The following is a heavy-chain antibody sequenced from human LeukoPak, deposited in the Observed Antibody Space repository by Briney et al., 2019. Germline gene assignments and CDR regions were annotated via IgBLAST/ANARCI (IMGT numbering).Heavy chain of an antibody. CDR1: GYSISSGYY. CDR3: ARDRNYYGSGNAAWDWFDP. CDR2: IYYSGST. J-gene: IGHJ5*02. V-gene: IGHV4-38-2*02. D-gene: IGHD3-10*01. Sequence: SETLSLTCSASGYSISSGYYWGWIRQSPGGGLEWIGYIYYSGSTNYNPSLKSRVTISVDTSKNQFSLKLSSVTAAGTAVYYCARDRNYYGSGNAAWDWFDPWGQGTLVTVSS.